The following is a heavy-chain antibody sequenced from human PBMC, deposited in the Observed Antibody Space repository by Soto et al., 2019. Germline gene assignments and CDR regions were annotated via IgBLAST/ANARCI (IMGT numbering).Heavy chain of an antibody. CDR1: GFTFSSYG. D-gene: IGHD5-18*01. V-gene: IGHV3-30*18. CDR3: AKYRPGYSYGYDDGQYGMAV. J-gene: IGHJ6*01. Sequence: GGSLRLSCAASGFTFSSYGMHWVRQAPGKGQEWVAVISYDGSNKYYADSVKGRFTISRDNSKNTLYLQMNSLRAEDTAVYYCAKYRPGYSYGYDDGQYGMAVWGQGSSVTVSS. CDR2: ISYDGSNK.